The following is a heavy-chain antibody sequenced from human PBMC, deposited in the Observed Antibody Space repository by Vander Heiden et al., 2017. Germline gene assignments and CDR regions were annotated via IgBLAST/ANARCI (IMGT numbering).Heavy chain of an antibody. CDR3: AKEVDFWSGYYHL. V-gene: IGHV3-23*01. J-gene: IGHJ5*02. Sequence: EVQVLESGGGLVQPGGSLRLSCAASGFTFSSYAMSWVRQAPGKGLEWVSAISGSGGSTYYADSVKGRFTISRDNSKNTLYLQMNSLSAEDTAVYYCAKEVDFWSGYYHLWGHGTLVTVSS. CDR2: ISGSGGST. D-gene: IGHD3-3*01. CDR1: GFTFSSYA.